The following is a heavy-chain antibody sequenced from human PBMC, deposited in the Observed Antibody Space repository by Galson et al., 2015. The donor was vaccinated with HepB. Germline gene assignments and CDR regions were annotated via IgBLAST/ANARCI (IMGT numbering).Heavy chain of an antibody. CDR3: AREIRVVDTAMVYAFDI. CDR2: IYYSGST. D-gene: IGHD5-18*01. CDR1: GGSISSGGYY. V-gene: IGHV4-31*11. J-gene: IGHJ3*02. Sequence: TLSLTCAVSGGSISSGGYYWSWIRQHPGKGLEWIGYIYYSGSTYYNPSLKSRVTISVDTSKNQFSLKLSSVTAADTAVYYCAREIRVVDTAMVYAFDIWGQGTMVTVSS.